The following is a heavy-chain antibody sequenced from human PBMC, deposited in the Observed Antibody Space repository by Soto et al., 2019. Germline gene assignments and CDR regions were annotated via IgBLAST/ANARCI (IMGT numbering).Heavy chain of an antibody. J-gene: IGHJ4*02. CDR2: INPSGGST. Sequence: ASVKVSCKASGYTFTTYYMRWVRQAPGQGLEWMGIINPSGGSTTYAQKFQGRVTMTRDTSTSTVYMELSSLRSEDTAVYYCARSGRPRATPFDYWGQGTLVTVSS. V-gene: IGHV1-46*03. CDR3: ARSGRPRATPFDY. D-gene: IGHD2-15*01. CDR1: GYTFTTYY.